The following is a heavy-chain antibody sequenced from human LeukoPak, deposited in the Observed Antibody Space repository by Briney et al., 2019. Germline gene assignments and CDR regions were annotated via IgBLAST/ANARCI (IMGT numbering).Heavy chain of an antibody. J-gene: IGHJ4*02. V-gene: IGHV4-31*03. CDR3: ARDLIQLGGSIDY. CDR1: GGSISSGGYY. CDR2: IYYSGST. D-gene: IGHD5-18*01. Sequence: KPSETLSLTCTVSGGSISSGGYYWSWIRQHPGKGLEWIGYIYYSGSTYYNPSLKSRVTISVDTSKNQFSLKLSSVTAADTAVYYCARDLIQLGGSIDYWGQGTLVTVSS.